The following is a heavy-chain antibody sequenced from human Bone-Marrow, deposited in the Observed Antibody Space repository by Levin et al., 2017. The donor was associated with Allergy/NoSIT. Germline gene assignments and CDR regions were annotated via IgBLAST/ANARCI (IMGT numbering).Heavy chain of an antibody. CDR1: GFTFSSYG. CDR3: AKLLAGYCSSTSCYTRLYYGMDV. J-gene: IGHJ6*02. D-gene: IGHD2-2*02. V-gene: IGHV3-30*18. Sequence: GGSLRLSCAASGFTFSSYGMHWVRQAPGKGLEWVAVISYDGSNKYYADSVKGRFTISRDNSKNTLYLQMNSLRAEDTAVYYCAKLLAGYCSSTSCYTRLYYGMDVWGQGTTVTVSS. CDR2: ISYDGSNK.